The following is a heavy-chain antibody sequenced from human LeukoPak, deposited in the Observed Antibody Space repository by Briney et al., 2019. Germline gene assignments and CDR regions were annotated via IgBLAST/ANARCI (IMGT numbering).Heavy chain of an antibody. CDR2: TYSSGST. J-gene: IGHJ4*02. D-gene: IGHD6-13*01. CDR3: ARRGGGTYSSSWEYYFDY. Sequence: SETLSFTCTGSGGSISSYYWSWMRQGPGKGLKWIVYTYSSGSTNYNPSLKSRVNISVDTSKNQFSLTLSSVTAADTAVYYCARRGGGTYSSSWEYYFDYWGQGTLVTVSS. CDR1: GGSISSYY. V-gene: IGHV4-59*01.